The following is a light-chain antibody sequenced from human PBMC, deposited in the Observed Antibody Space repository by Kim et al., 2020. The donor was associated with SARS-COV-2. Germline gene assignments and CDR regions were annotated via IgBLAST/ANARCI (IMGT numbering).Light chain of an antibody. Sequence: SSSVGDSITTTSRATRQSSTTFVAYQQQTPKAPTLLIYSASSSESGVLSRFCGRRSGTAFSLPISSRQHDDFAASYCQQHDTAPNTFGQGTKLEI. J-gene: IGKJ2*01. CDR2: SAS. V-gene: IGKV1-5*01. CDR1: RQSSTT. CDR3: QQHDTAPNT.